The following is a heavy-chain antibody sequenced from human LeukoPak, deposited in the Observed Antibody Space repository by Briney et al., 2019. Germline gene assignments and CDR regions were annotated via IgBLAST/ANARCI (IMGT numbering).Heavy chain of an antibody. Sequence: PSQTLSLTCAVSGGSISSGDNSWSWIRQPPGKGLEWTGYIYHGGTTYYNPSLKSRVTISVDRSKNQFSLKLSSVTAADSAVYYCARAPGYYGSGSPYLDYWGQGTLVTVSS. V-gene: IGHV4-30-2*01. D-gene: IGHD3-10*01. CDR2: IYHGGTT. CDR3: ARAPGYYGSGSPYLDY. CDR1: GGSISSGDNS. J-gene: IGHJ4*02.